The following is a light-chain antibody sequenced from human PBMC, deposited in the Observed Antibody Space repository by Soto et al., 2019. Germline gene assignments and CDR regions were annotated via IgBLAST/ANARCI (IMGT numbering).Light chain of an antibody. CDR1: SSDVGSYNL. V-gene: IGLV2-23*01. CDR2: EGS. Sequence: QSMLTQPASVSGSPGQSITISCTGTSSDVGSYNLVSWYQQHPGKAPKLMTYEGSKRPSGVSNRFSGSKSGNTATLTISGLQAEDEADYYCCSYAGSSTSYVFGTGTKVTVL. CDR3: CSYAGSSTSYV. J-gene: IGLJ1*01.